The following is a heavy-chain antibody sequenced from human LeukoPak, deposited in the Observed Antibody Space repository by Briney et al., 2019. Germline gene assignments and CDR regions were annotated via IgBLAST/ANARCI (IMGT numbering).Heavy chain of an antibody. V-gene: IGHV3-23*01. CDR3: AKGTVRFLEWSQRGYFDY. Sequence: GGSLRLSCAASGFTFSNYAMTWVRQAPGKGLEWVSSISSTVINTYNADTVKGRFTISRDNSKNTLYLQMNSLRADDTAIYYCAKGTVRFLEWSQRGYFDYWGQGILVTVSS. J-gene: IGHJ4*02. CDR2: ISSTVINT. CDR1: GFTFSNYA. D-gene: IGHD3-3*01.